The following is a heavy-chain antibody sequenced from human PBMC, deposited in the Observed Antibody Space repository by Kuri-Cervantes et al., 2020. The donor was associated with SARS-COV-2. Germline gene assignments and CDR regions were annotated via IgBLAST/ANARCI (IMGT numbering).Heavy chain of an antibody. CDR2: IYSGGST. V-gene: IGHV3-53*01. CDR3: ASGILYRWEGYFDY. J-gene: IGHJ4*02. Sequence: GGSLRLSCAASGFTVSSNYMSWVRQVPGKGLEWVSVIYSGGSTYYADSVKGRFTISRGNSNNTLYLQMNSLRAEDTSVYYCASGILYRWEGYFDYWGQGTLVTVSS. CDR1: GFTVSSNY. D-gene: IGHD2-15*01.